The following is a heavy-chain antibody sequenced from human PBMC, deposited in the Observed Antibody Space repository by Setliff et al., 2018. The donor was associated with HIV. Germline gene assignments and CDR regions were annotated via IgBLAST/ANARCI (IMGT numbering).Heavy chain of an antibody. Sequence: GGSLRLSCEASGFTFSNYWMSWIRQAPGKGLEWVANIREDGSEKYFVTSVEGRFTISRDNAKNSLYLQMNSLRADDTAVYYCARCPYSDDYFDPWGQGTLVTVSS. CDR1: GFTFSNYW. CDR2: IREDGSEK. D-gene: IGHD2-21*01. J-gene: IGHJ5*02. V-gene: IGHV3-7*03. CDR3: ARCPYSDDYFDP.